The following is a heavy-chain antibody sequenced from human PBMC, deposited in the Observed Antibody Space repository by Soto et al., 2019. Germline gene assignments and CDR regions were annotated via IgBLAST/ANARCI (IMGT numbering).Heavy chain of an antibody. J-gene: IGHJ5*02. CDR3: ARRYYYDSSGSVIDP. V-gene: IGHV4-59*01. Sequence: SETLSLTCTVSGGSISRYYWTWIRQPPGKGLEWIGYIYYSGSTNYNPSLKSRVTISVDTSKNQFSLKLNSVTAADTAVYYCARRYYYDSSGSVIDPWGQGTLVTVSS. D-gene: IGHD3-22*01. CDR1: GGSISRYY. CDR2: IYYSGST.